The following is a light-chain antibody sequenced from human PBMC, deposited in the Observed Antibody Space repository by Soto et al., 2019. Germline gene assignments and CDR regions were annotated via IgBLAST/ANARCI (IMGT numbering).Light chain of an antibody. CDR3: SSYTTSNTRQIV. CDR1: SSDVGGYNY. V-gene: IGLV2-14*03. J-gene: IGLJ1*01. CDR2: DVS. Sequence: QSVLTQPASVSGSPGQSITISCTGTSSDVGGYNYVSWYQHHPGKAPKLMIFDVSNRPSGVSNLFSGSKSGNTASLTISGLQPEGEADYYCSSYTTSNTRQIVFGTGTKVTVL.